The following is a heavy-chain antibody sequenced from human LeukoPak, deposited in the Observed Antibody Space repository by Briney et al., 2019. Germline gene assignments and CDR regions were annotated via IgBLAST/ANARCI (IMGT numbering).Heavy chain of an antibody. CDR2: IYPGDSDT. V-gene: IGHV5-51*01. Sequence: GESLKISCKHSEYSFPNYCIGWVRQMPGKGLEWMGIIYPGDSDTRYSPSFQGQVTISADKSISTAYLQWSSLKASDTAMYYCARQGWGYYDSSGSVDYWGQGTLVTVSS. J-gene: IGHJ4*02. CDR1: EYSFPNYC. D-gene: IGHD3-22*01. CDR3: ARQGWGYYDSSGSVDY.